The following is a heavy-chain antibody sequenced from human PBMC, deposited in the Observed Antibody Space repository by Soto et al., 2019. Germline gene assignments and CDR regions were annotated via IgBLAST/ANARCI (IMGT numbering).Heavy chain of an antibody. CDR3: ASPDCSSTSCYDLLFDY. CDR2: IIPILGIA. V-gene: IGHV1-69*02. D-gene: IGHD2-2*01. J-gene: IGHJ4*02. CDR1: GGTFSSYT. Sequence: SVKVSCKASGGTFSSYTISWVRQAPGQGLEWMGRIIPILGIANYAQKFRGRVTITADKSTSTAYMELSSLRSEDTAVYYCASPDCSSTSCYDLLFDYWGQGTLVTVSS.